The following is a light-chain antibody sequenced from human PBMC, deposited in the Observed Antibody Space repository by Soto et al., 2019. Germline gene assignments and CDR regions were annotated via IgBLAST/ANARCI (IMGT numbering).Light chain of an antibody. J-gene: IGKJ2*01. CDR1: QSISSW. CDR2: KAS. V-gene: IGKV1-5*03. CDR3: QQYNSYSPYT. Sequence: DIQMTQSPSTLSASVGDRVTITCRASQSISSWLAWYQQKPGKAPKLLIYKASSLESGVPSRFSCSGSGTEFTLTISSLQPDDFATYYFQQYNSYSPYTFGQGTKLEIK.